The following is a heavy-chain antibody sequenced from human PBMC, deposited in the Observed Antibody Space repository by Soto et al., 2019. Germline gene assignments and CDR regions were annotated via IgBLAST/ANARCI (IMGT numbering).Heavy chain of an antibody. J-gene: IGHJ6*02. CDR3: AVGVGWRDFCISTSCYSGMDV. D-gene: IGHD2-2*02. CDR2: IIPIFGTA. V-gene: IGHV1-69*13. CDR1: RGTFSSYA. Sequence: GASVKVSCKASRGTFSSYAISWVRQAPGQGLEWMGGIIPIFGTANYAQKFQGRVTITADESTSTAYMELSSLRSEDTAVYYCAVGVGWRDFCISTSCYSGMDVWG.